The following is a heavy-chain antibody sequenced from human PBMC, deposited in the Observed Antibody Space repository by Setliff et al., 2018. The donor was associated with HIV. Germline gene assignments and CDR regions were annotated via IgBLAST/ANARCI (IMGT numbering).Heavy chain of an antibody. CDR2: IWYDGSNK. D-gene: IGHD3-3*01. CDR3: ASEPLLFLEWLSPGYPFDY. CDR1: GFTFSSYG. J-gene: IGHJ4*02. V-gene: IGHV3-33*01. Sequence: GGSLRLSCAASGFTFSSYGMHWVRQAPGKGLEWVAVIWYDGSNKYYADSVKGRFTISRDNSKNTLYLQMNSLRAEDTAVYYCASEPLLFLEWLSPGYPFDYWGQGTPVTVSS.